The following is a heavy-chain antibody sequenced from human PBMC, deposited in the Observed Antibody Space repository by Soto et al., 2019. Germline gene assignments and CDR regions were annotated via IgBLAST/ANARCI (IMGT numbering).Heavy chain of an antibody. CDR3: ARVYTSGWHNWFDP. Sequence: SETLSLTCTVSGGSISSYYWSWIRQPPGKGLEWIGYIYYSGSTNYNPSLKSRVTISVDTSKNQFSLKLSSVTAADTAVYYCARVYTSGWHNWFDPWGQGTLVTVSS. D-gene: IGHD6-19*01. CDR1: GGSISSYY. J-gene: IGHJ5*02. V-gene: IGHV4-59*12. CDR2: IYYSGST.